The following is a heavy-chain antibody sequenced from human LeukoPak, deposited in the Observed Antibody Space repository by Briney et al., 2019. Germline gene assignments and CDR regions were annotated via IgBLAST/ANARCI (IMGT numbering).Heavy chain of an antibody. V-gene: IGHV1-69*06. CDR2: ITPIFGTA. J-gene: IGHJ4*02. D-gene: IGHD5-18*01. CDR3: ARASSDDTAMATPFAY. CDR1: GGTFSNHG. Sequence: ASVKVSCKASGGTFSNHGINWVRQAPGQGLEWMGGITPIFGTANYVQKFQGRVTITADKSTSTAYMELSRLRSEDTATYYCARASSDDTAMATPFAYWGQGTLVIVSS.